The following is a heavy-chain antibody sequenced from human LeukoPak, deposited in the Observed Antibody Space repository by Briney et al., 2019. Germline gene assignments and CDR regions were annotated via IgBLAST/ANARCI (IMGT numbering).Heavy chain of an antibody. D-gene: IGHD6-19*01. CDR3: ARGWWLGPANNWFDP. J-gene: IGHJ5*02. CDR2: INPNSGGT. CDR1: GYTFTGYY. V-gene: IGHV1-2*06. Sequence: GASVKVSCKASGYTFTGYYMHWVRQAPGQGLEWMGRINPNSGGTNYAQKFQGRVPMTRDTSISTAYMELSRQRSDDTAVYYCARGWWLGPANNWFDPWGQGTLVTVSS.